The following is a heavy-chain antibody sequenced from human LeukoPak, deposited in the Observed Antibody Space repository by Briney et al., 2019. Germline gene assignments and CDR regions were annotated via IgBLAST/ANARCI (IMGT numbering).Heavy chain of an antibody. J-gene: IGHJ4*02. CDR2: IYHSGST. V-gene: IGHV4-4*02. Sequence: PSETLSLTCAVSGGSISSSDWWSWVRLPPGKGLEWIGEIYHSGSTNYNPSLKSRVTISLDMFKNQFSLKVSSVTAADTAVYYCASSWTEGYRGPGTLVTVSS. CDR1: GGSISSSDW. CDR3: ASSWTEGY. D-gene: IGHD6-6*01.